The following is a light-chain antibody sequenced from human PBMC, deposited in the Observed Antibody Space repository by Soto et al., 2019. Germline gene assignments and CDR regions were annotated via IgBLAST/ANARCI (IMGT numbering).Light chain of an antibody. J-gene: IGKJ4*01. V-gene: IGKV3-15*01. CDR1: QSVSSN. CDR3: QQYNDWPLT. CDR2: GAS. Sequence: EIVMTRSPATLSVSPGERATLSCRASQSVSSNLAWYQQKPGQAPRLLIYGASTRAIGIPARFSASGSGTAFTLTISSLHCEDFAVYYCQQYNDWPLTFGGGTKVEIK.